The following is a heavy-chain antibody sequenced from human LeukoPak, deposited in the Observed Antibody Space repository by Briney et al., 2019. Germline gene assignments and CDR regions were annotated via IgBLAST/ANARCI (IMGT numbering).Heavy chain of an antibody. V-gene: IGHV4-59*01. Sequence: SETLSLTCTVSGGSISSYYWSWIRQPPGKGLERIGYIYYSGSTNYNPSLKSRVTISVDTSKNQFSLKLSSVTAADTAVYYCARALSGYFDYWGQGTLVTVSS. J-gene: IGHJ4*02. D-gene: IGHD3-3*01. CDR1: GGSISSYY. CDR3: ARALSGYFDY. CDR2: IYYSGST.